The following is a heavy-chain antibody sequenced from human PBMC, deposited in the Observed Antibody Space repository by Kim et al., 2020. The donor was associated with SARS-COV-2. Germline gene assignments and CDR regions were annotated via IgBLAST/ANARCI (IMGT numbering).Heavy chain of an antibody. CDR1: GGSFSGYY. CDR2: INHSGST. CDR3: ARGVSSDSWYFDL. Sequence: SETLSLTCAVYGGSFSGYYWSWIRQPPGKGLEWIGEINHSGSTNYNPSLKSRVTISVDTSKNQFSLKLSSVTAADTAVYYCARGVSSDSWYFDLWGRGTLVTVSS. J-gene: IGHJ2*01. V-gene: IGHV4-34*01.